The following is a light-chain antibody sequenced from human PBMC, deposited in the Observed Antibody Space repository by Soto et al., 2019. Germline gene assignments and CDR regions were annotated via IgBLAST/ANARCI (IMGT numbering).Light chain of an antibody. CDR3: QQYNNWLTWT. CDR2: GAS. CDR1: QSVSSN. V-gene: IGKV3-15*01. Sequence: EIVMTQSPATLSVSPGERATLSCRASQSVSSNLAWYQQKPGQAPRLLIYGASTRATGIPARFSGSGSGTEFTRTISILQSEDFAVYYCQQYNNWLTWTFGQGTKVEIK. J-gene: IGKJ1*01.